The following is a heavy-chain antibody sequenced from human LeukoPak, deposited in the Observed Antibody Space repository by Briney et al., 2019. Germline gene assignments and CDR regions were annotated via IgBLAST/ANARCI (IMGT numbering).Heavy chain of an antibody. J-gene: IGHJ6*03. Sequence: SVKVSCKASGGTFSSYAISWVRQAPGQGLEWMGGIIPIFGTANYAQKFQGRVTITTGESTSTAYMELSSLRSEDTAVYYCARGSSGWYYYYYMDVWGKGTTVTVSS. CDR1: GGTFSSYA. CDR3: ARGSSGWYYYYYMDV. CDR2: IIPIFGTA. V-gene: IGHV1-69*05. D-gene: IGHD6-19*01.